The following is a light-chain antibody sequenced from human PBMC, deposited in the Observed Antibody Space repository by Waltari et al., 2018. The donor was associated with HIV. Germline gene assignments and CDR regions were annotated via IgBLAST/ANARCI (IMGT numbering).Light chain of an antibody. Sequence: DFVMTQSPHSLAVSMGERATFNCKSSRSLLSSSDNKNYLAWYQKEPGQPTKLLISSASKRESGVPDRFSGSGSGTDFTLTISGLQPEDVAVYYCQQYYGAPQTFGQGTKVEIK. CDR2: SAS. CDR1: RSLLSSSDNKNY. V-gene: IGKV4-1*01. J-gene: IGKJ2*01. CDR3: QQYYGAPQT.